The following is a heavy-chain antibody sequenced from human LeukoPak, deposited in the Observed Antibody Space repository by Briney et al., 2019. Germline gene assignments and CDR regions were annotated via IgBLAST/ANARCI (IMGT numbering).Heavy chain of an antibody. CDR2: INPNSGGT. Sequence: ASVKVSCKASGYTFTGYYMHWVRQAPGQGLEWMGWINPNSGGTNYAQKFQGRVTMTRDTSISTAYRELSRLRSDDTAVYYCARWGGYCSRTSCYTGFDYWGQGTLVTVSS. CDR1: GYTFTGYY. J-gene: IGHJ4*02. D-gene: IGHD2-2*02. CDR3: ARWGGYCSRTSCYTGFDY. V-gene: IGHV1-2*02.